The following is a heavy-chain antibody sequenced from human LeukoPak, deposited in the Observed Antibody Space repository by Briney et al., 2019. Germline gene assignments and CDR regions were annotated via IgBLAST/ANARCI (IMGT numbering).Heavy chain of an antibody. CDR2: IYTSGST. V-gene: IGHV4-61*02. CDR1: GGSISSGSYY. J-gene: IGHJ4*02. Sequence: PSETLSLTCTVSGGSISSGSYYWSWIRQPAGKGLEWIGRIYTSGSTNYNPSLKSRVTISVDTSKNQFSLKLSSVTAADTAVYYCAREGYSYGSYYFDYWGQGTLVTVSS. D-gene: IGHD5-18*01. CDR3: AREGYSYGSYYFDY.